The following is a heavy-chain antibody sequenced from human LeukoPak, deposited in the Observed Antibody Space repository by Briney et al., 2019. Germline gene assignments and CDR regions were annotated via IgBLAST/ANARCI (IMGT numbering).Heavy chain of an antibody. CDR3: ASHDSIASYGSFDY. CDR2: ISYSGST. CDR1: GGSISSGDHY. D-gene: IGHD2-21*01. J-gene: IGHJ4*02. V-gene: IGHV4-31*03. Sequence: SQTLSLTCTVSGGSISSGDHYWSWIRQHPGKGLEWIGYISYSGSTYYNPSLKSRVTISVDTSNNQFSLRLSSVTAADTAVYFCASHDSIASYGSFDYWGQGTLVTVSS.